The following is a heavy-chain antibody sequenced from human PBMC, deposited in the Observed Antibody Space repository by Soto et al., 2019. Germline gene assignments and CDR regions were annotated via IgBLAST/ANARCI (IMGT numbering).Heavy chain of an antibody. CDR1: GGSFSGYY. D-gene: IGHD3-3*01. CDR3: ARGLRSGYPPYYYYGMDV. CDR2: INHSGST. J-gene: IGHJ6*02. V-gene: IGHV4-34*01. Sequence: SETLSLTCAVYGGSFSGYYWSWIRQPPGKGLEWIGEINHSGSTNYNPSLKSRVTISVDTSKNQFSLKLSSVTAADTAVYYCARGLRSGYPPYYYYGMDVWGQGTTVTVS.